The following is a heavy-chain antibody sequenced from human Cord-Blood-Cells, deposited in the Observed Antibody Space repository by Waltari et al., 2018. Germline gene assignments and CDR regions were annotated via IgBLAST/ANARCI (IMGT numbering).Heavy chain of an antibody. J-gene: IGHJ6*03. CDR3: AKSGPTGETFSSYYYYYMDV. V-gene: IGHV3-23*01. CDR1: GFTFSSYA. Sequence: EVQLLESGGGSVQPGGSLRLSCAASGFTFSSYAMSWVRQAPGKGREWVSAIGGSGGSTYYADSVKGRFTISRDNSKNTLYLQMNSLRAEDTAVYYCAKSGPTGETFSSYYYYYMDVWGKGTTVTVSS. D-gene: IGHD3-16*01. CDR2: IGGSGGST.